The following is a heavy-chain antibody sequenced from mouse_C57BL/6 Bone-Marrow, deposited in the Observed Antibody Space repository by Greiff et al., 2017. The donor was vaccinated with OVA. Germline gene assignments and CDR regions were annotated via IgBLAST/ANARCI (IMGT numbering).Heavy chain of an antibody. V-gene: IGHV1-55*01. CDR3: ARSGITTVEGDFAMDY. J-gene: IGHJ4*01. CDR2: IYPGSGRT. D-gene: IGHD1-1*01. CDR1: GYTFTSYW. Sequence: VQLQQPGAELVKPGASVKMSCKASGYTFTSYWITWVKQRPGQGLEWIGDIYPGSGRTNYNEKFKSKATLTVDTSSSTAYMQLSSLTSEDSAVYYWARSGITTVEGDFAMDYWGQGTSVTGSS.